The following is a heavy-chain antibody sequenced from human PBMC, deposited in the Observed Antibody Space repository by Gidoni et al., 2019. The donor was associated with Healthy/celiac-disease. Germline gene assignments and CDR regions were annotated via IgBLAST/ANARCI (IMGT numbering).Heavy chain of an antibody. D-gene: IGHD3-3*02. CDR2: IWYDGSKK. J-gene: IGHJ4*02. CDR1: GFTFSRYA. Sequence: QVQLVESGGGVVQPGRSLRLSCAASGFTFSRYAMHWVRQAPGQGLGGVAVIWYDGSKKYYADSVKGRFTISRDNSDKTLYLQMNSLGAEDSAVYYCARDGAFIFGVAVRSDFDYWGQGTLVTVSS. V-gene: IGHV3-33*01. CDR3: ARDGAFIFGVAVRSDFDY.